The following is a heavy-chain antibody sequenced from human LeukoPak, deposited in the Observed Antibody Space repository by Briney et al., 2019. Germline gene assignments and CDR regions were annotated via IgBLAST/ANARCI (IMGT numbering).Heavy chain of an antibody. V-gene: IGHV3-30*18. CDR1: EFTFSSYG. CDR3: AKDTGDYYDSSGYLGDY. CDR2: ISYDGSNK. Sequence: GGSLRLSCAASEFTFSSYGMRWVRQAPGKGLEWVAVISYDGSNKYYADSVKGRFTISRDNSKNTLYLQMNSLRAEDTAVYYCAKDTGDYYDSSGYLGDYWGQGTLVTVSS. J-gene: IGHJ4*02. D-gene: IGHD3-22*01.